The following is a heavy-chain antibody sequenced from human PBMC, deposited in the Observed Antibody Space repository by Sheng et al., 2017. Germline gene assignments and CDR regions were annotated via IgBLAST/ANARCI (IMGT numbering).Heavy chain of an antibody. CDR2: IAFSGTGP. V-gene: IGHV3-48*03. CDR3: ARGAPTMGPLDV. J-gene: IGHJ3*01. Sequence: EVRLVESGGGLVQPGGSLRLSCAASGFTFMSYEMYWVRQAPGKGLEWISYIAFSGTGPSYTDSVQGRFTISRDNAKNSLYLQMNSLRVEDTAIYYCARGAPTMGPLDVWGQGTLVTVSS. CDR1: GFTFMSYE. D-gene: IGHD3-3*01.